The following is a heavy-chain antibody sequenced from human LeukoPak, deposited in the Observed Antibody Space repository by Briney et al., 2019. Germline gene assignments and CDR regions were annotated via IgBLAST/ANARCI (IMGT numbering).Heavy chain of an antibody. Sequence: PSETLSLTCTVSGGSISSNYWSWLRQPPGKGLEWIGYIHYSGSTNYNPSLKSRVTISVDTSKNQFSLKLSSVTAADTAVYYCARLGYGDYADYWYFDLWGRGTLVTVSS. CDR1: GGSISSNY. CDR3: ARLGYGDYADYWYFDL. J-gene: IGHJ2*01. V-gene: IGHV4-59*08. CDR2: IHYSGST. D-gene: IGHD4-17*01.